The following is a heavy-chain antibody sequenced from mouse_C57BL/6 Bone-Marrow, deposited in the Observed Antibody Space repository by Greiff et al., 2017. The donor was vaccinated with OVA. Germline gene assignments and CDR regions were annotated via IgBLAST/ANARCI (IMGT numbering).Heavy chain of an antibody. CDR3: ARGVYYYGSSYRDY. Sequence: VQLQQSGAELVMPGASVKLSCKASGYTFTSYWMHWVKQRPGQGLEWIGEIDPSDSYTNYNQKFKGKSTLTVDKSSSTAYMQLSSLTSEDSAVYYCARGVYYYGSSYRDYWGQGTTLTVSS. V-gene: IGHV1-69*01. J-gene: IGHJ2*01. CDR2: IDPSDSYT. CDR1: GYTFTSYW. D-gene: IGHD1-1*01.